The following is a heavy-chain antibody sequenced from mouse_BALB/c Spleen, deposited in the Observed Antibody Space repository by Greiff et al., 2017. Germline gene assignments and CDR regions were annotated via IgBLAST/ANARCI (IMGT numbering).Heavy chain of an antibody. V-gene: IGHV2-2*02. CDR2: IWSGGST. D-gene: IGHD1-1*01. CDR1: GFSLTSYG. Sequence: QVQLQQSGPGLVQPSQSLSITCTVSGFSLTSYGVHWVRQSPGKGLEWLGVIWSGGSTDYNAAFISRLSISKDNSKSQVFFKMNSLQANDTAIYYCARNSALRYYGSSQYYFDYWGQGTTLTVSS. J-gene: IGHJ2*01. CDR3: ARNSALRYYGSSQYYFDY.